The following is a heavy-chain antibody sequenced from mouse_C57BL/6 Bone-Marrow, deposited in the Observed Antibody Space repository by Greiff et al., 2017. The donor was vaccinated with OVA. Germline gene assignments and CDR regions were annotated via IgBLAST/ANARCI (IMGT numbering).Heavy chain of an antibody. CDR1: GYTFTSYW. J-gene: IGHJ1*03. Sequence: QVQLQQPGAELVKPGASVKLSCKASGYTFTSYWMQWVKQRPGQGLEWIGEIDPSDSYTNYNQKFKGKATLTVDPSSSTAYMQLSSLTSEDSAVYYCARGVTTPGDFDVWGTGTTVTVSS. V-gene: IGHV1-50*01. CDR2: IDPSDSYT. CDR3: ARGVTTPGDFDV. D-gene: IGHD1-1*01.